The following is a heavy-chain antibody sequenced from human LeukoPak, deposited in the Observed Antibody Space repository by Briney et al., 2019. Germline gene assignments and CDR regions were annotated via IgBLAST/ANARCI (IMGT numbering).Heavy chain of an antibody. Sequence: PGGSLRLSCAASGFTFSSYEMNWVRQAPGKGLEWVAVISYDGSNKYYADSVKGRFTISRDNSKNTLYLQMNSLRAEDTAVYYCARVLVVDGADYDAFDIWGQGTMVTVSS. J-gene: IGHJ3*02. CDR2: ISYDGSNK. V-gene: IGHV3-30*04. D-gene: IGHD2-15*01. CDR1: GFTFSSYE. CDR3: ARVLVVDGADYDAFDI.